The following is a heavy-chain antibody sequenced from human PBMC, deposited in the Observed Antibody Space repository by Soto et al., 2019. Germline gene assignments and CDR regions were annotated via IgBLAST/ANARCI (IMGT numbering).Heavy chain of an antibody. V-gene: IGHV2-5*01. D-gene: IGHD6-25*01. CDR3: AHRLGSRGSFDY. CDR1: GFSLTTSGVG. Sequence: GYVPTLVNPTQTLTLTCSFSGFSLTTSGVGVAWIRQPPGKALEWLALIYWNDDKRYSPSLKNGLTITKDTSKNQVVLTLTNMDPVDTATYYCAHRLGSRGSFDYWSQGSLVTV. J-gene: IGHJ4*02. CDR2: IYWNDDK.